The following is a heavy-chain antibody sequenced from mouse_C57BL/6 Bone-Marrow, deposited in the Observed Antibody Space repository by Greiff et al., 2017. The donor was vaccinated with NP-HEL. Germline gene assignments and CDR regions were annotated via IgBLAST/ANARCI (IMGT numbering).Heavy chain of an antibody. V-gene: IGHV1-81*01. J-gene: IGHJ3*02. Sequence: VQLQQSGAELARPGASVKLSCKASGYTFTSYGISWVKQRTGQGLEWIGEIYPRSGNTYYNEKFKGKATLTADKSSSTAYMELRSLTSGDSAVYFCARLGVYYDYGWGQGTLVTVSA. CDR2: IYPRSGNT. CDR1: GYTFTSYG. D-gene: IGHD2-4*01. CDR3: ARLGVYYDYG.